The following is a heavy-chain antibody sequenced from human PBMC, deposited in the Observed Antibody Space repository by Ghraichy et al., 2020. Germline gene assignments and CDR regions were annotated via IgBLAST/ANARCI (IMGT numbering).Heavy chain of an antibody. Sequence: GGSLRLSCVASGFTFSSYAMSWVRQAPGKGLEWISTISGSGGSTYYAASVKGRFTISRDNSKNTLYLQMNSLRAEDTAVYYCAKDNSALYYYYGMDVWGQGTTVTVSS. CDR3: AKDNSALYYYYGMDV. CDR2: ISGSGGST. V-gene: IGHV3-23*01. CDR1: GFTFSSYA. D-gene: IGHD4-23*01. J-gene: IGHJ6*02.